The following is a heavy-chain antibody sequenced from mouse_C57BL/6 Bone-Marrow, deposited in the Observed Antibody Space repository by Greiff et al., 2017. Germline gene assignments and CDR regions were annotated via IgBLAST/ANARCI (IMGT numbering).Heavy chain of an antibody. J-gene: IGHJ4*01. CDR3: AKGYYGYYAMDY. CDR2: IWRGGST. Sequence: VQLQQSGPGLVQPSQSLSITCTVSGFSLTIYGVHWVRQSPGKGLEWLGVIWRGGSTDYNAAFMSRLSITKDNSKSQVFFKMNSLQADDTAIYYCAKGYYGYYAMDYWGQGTSVTVSS. CDR1: GFSLTIYG. D-gene: IGHD1-1*01. V-gene: IGHV2-5*01.